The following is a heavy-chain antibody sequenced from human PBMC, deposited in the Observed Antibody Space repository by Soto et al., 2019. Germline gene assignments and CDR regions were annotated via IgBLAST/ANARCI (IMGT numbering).Heavy chain of an antibody. D-gene: IGHD3-3*01. CDR3: AKGASITIFGVVTNDNWFDP. Sequence: EVQLVESGGGLVQPGRSLRLSCAASGFTFDDYAMHWVRQAPGKALEWVSGISWNSGSIGYADSVKGRFTISRDKAKNSLYLQMNSLRAEDTALYYCAKGASITIFGVVTNDNWFDPCGQGTLVTVSS. CDR1: GFTFDDYA. CDR2: ISWNSGSI. J-gene: IGHJ5*02. V-gene: IGHV3-9*01.